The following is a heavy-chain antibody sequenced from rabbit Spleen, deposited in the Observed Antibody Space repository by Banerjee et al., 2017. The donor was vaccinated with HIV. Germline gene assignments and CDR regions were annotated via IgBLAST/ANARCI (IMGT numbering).Heavy chain of an antibody. CDR3: ARDGAGGSYFAL. Sequence: QQQLVESGGDLVKPGASLTLTCKASGLDLSSRYWICWVRQAPGKGLEWIACIDVAKYGTTYYTSWAKGRFTISRENAQNTVFLQMTSLTAADTATYFCARDGAGGSYFALWGPGTLVTVS. CDR1: GLDLSSRYW. J-gene: IGHJ4*01. V-gene: IGHV1S45*01. D-gene: IGHD8-1*01. CDR2: IDVAKYGTT.